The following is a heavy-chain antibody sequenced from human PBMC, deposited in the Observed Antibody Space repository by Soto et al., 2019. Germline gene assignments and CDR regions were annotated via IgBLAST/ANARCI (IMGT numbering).Heavy chain of an antibody. V-gene: IGHV1-18*04. J-gene: IGHJ5*02. D-gene: IGHD6-19*01. CDR3: ARGPRYNSGWYRDRFDL. CDR2: ISCHNANT. CDR1: GYTFTDYG. Sequence: QVNLEQSGGEVRKPGASVKVSCKTSGYTFTDYGITWVRQAPGKGPEGMGWISCHNANTSHAQKFQSRVTLSTETSKKTVYFELRSLRSDDAAVCYCARGPRYNSGWYRDRFDLWGQGTRVTVSS.